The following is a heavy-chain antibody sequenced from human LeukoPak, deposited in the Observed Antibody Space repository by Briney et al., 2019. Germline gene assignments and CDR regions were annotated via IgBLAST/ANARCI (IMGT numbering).Heavy chain of an antibody. D-gene: IGHD2-21*01. J-gene: IGHJ4*02. V-gene: IGHV1-18*01. Sequence: ASVKVSCKASGYTFTSYGITWVRRAHGQGLEWLGWIRVYNGNTNYAKNFQDRVTMTTDTSTHTAYMELSSLRFDDTAVYYCARSVFQPFEIDYWGQGTPVTVSS. CDR3: ARSVFQPFEIDY. CDR2: IRVYNGNT. CDR1: GYTFTSYG.